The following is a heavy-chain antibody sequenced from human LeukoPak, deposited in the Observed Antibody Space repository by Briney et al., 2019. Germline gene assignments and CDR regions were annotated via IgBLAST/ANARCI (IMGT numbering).Heavy chain of an antibody. CDR1: GGPISGGY. J-gene: IGHJ4*02. Sequence: KPSETLSLTCTVSGGPISGGYWSWIRQPPGRGLEWIGYVYTSGSTNYNPSLKSRVTISVDTSKSQFALKLSSVTAADTAVYYCAKSYFDYSTYYSYYFNLWGQGALVTVSS. D-gene: IGHD4-11*01. V-gene: IGHV4-4*09. CDR3: AKSYFDYSTYYSYYFNL. CDR2: VYTSGST.